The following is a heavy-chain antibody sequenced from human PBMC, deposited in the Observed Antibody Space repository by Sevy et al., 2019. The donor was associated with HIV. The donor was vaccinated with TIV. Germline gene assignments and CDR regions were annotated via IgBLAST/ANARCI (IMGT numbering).Heavy chain of an antibody. CDR2: IRPDGSET. D-gene: IGHD6-19*01. CDR1: GLTFSTSW. J-gene: IGHJ4*02. V-gene: IGHV3-7*01. Sequence: GGSLRLSCAASGLTFSTSWMKWVRQAPGKGLECVANIRPDGSETYYADSVRGRFTISRDNSKNTLNLQMNSLRVEDTAVYYCARAYWYSSGWFGDYWGRGTVVTVSS. CDR3: ARAYWYSSGWFGDY.